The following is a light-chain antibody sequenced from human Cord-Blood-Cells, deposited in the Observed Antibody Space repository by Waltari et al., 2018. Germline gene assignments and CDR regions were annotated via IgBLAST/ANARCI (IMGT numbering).Light chain of an antibody. V-gene: IGLV2-14*01. J-gene: IGLJ3*02. CDR3: SSYTRSSTWV. CDR1: SSDVGGYNY. Sequence: QSALTQPASVSGSPGQSITISCTGTSSDVGGYNYVSWYQQHPGKAPKLMIYDVSKRPSGVSKRFSGSKSGNTASLTISGLQAEDEADYYCSSYTRSSTWVFGGGTKLTVL. CDR2: DVS.